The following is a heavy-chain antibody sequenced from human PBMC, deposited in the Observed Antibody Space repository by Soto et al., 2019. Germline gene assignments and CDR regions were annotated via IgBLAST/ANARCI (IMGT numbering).Heavy chain of an antibody. V-gene: IGHV1-2*02. CDR3: ARDRRGGTLSYYYYGMDV. D-gene: IGHD1-7*01. J-gene: IGHJ6*02. Sequence: ASVKVSCKASGYTFTGYYMHWVRQAPGQGLEWMVCINPNSGGTNYAQKFQGRVTMTRDTSISTAYMELSRLRSDDTAVYYCARDRRGGTLSYYYYGMDVWGQGTTVTVSS. CDR1: GYTFTGYY. CDR2: INPNSGGT.